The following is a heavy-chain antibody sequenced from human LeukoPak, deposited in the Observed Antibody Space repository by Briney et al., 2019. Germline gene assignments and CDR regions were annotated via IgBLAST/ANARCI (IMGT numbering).Heavy chain of an antibody. D-gene: IGHD6-13*01. CDR1: GYTFTSYG. CDR3: VRRTYSYAFDI. Sequence: SVKVSCKASGYTFTSYGISWVRQAPGQGLEWMGGIIPIFGTANYAQKFQGRVTITADESASTAYMELSSLRSEDTAVYYCVRRTYSYAFDIWGQGTMVTVSS. CDR2: IIPIFGTA. J-gene: IGHJ3*02. V-gene: IGHV1-69*13.